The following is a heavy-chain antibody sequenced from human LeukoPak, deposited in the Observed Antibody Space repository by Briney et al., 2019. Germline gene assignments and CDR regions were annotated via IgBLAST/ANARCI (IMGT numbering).Heavy chain of an antibody. Sequence: PSETLSLTCTVSGGSISSYYWSWIRQPPGKGLEWIGYIYYSGSTNYNPSLKSRVTISVDTSKNQFSLKLSSVTAADTAVYYCARDESGGFDYWGQGTLVTVSS. V-gene: IGHV4-59*01. J-gene: IGHJ4*02. CDR3: ARDESGGFDY. D-gene: IGHD2-8*02. CDR2: IYYSGST. CDR1: GGSISSYY.